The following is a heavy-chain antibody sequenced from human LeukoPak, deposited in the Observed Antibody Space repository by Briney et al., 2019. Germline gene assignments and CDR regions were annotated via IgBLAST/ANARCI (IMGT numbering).Heavy chain of an antibody. V-gene: IGHV4-34*01. J-gene: IGHJ6*02. CDR2: INHSGST. D-gene: IGHD6-19*01. CDR3: ASTLTVAGPSVMDV. Sequence: PSETLSLTCAVYDGSFSGYYWSWIRQPPGKGLEWIGEINHSGSTNYNPSLKSRVTISVDTSKNQFSLKLSSVTAADTAVYYCASTLTVAGPSVMDVWGQGTTVTVSS. CDR1: DGSFSGYY.